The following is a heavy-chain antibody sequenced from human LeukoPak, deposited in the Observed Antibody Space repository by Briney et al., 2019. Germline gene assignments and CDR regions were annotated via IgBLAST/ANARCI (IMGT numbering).Heavy chain of an antibody. D-gene: IGHD1-26*01. CDR1: GGTFSSYA. J-gene: IGHJ4*02. CDR3: AAEVGANPFDY. Sequence: SCKASGGTFSSYAMSWVRQAPGKGLEWVSAISGSGGSTYYADSVKGRFTISRDNSKNTLYLQMNSLRAEDTAVYYCAAEVGANPFDYWGQGTLVTVSS. CDR2: ISGSGGST. V-gene: IGHV3-23*01.